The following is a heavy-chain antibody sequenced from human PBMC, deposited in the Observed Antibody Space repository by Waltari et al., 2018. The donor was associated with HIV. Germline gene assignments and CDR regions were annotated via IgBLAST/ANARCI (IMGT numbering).Heavy chain of an antibody. D-gene: IGHD2-15*01. CDR2: ISGSGGST. J-gene: IGHJ6*02. CDR1: GISFSSHA. V-gene: IGHV3-23*01. Sequence: EVQLLESGGGLVQPGGSLRLSCAASGISFSSHAMSWVRQAPGKGLEWVSAISGSGGSTYYADSVKGRFTISRDNSRNTLYLHMHSLRAEDTAVYYCAKASIVVVVAAIASGMDVWGQGTTVTVSS. CDR3: AKASIVVVVAAIASGMDV.